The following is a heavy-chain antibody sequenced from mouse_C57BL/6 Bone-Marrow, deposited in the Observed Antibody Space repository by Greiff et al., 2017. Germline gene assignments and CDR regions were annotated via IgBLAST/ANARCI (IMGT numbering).Heavy chain of an antibody. V-gene: IGHV1-69*01. CDR3: ARVYFDY. J-gene: IGHJ2*01. CDR1: GYTFTSYW. CDR2: IDPSDSYT. Sequence: QVQLQQPGAELVMPGASVKLSCKASGYTFTSYWMHWVKQRPGQGPEWIGEIDPSDSYTNYNQKFKGKSTLTVDKSSSTAYMQLSSLTSEDSAVYYCARVYFDYWGQGTTLTVSS.